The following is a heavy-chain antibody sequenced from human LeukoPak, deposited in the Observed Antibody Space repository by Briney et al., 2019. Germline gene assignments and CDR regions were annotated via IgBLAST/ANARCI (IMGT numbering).Heavy chain of an antibody. CDR1: GFTFSSYA. CDR2: ISGSDGST. J-gene: IGHJ6*03. Sequence: GGSLRLSCAASGFTFSSYAMTWVRQAPDKGLEWVSAISGSDGSTYYANSVKGRFTISRDNSKNTLYLQMNSLRAEDTAVYYCAKLGGQEVYNYYVGVWGKGTTVAVSS. V-gene: IGHV3-23*01. D-gene: IGHD3-16*01. CDR3: AKLGGQEVYNYYVGV.